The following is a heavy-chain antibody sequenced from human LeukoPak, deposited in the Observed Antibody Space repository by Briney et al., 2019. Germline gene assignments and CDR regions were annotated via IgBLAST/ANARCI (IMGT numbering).Heavy chain of an antibody. CDR1: VFTFSSYA. V-gene: IGHV3-30*04. D-gene: IGHD4/OR15-4a*01. Sequence: GRSLRLSCAASVFTFSSYAMHWVRQAPGKGLEWVAVISYDGSNKYYADSVKGRFTISRDNSKNTLYLQMNSLRAEDTAVYYCARSASRAWRGWASDWYFDLWGRGTLVTVSS. CDR2: ISYDGSNK. CDR3: ARSASRAWRGWASDWYFDL. J-gene: IGHJ2*01.